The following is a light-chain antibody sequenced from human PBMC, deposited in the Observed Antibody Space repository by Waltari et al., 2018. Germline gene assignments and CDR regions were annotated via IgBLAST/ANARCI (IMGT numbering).Light chain of an antibody. CDR1: QSVSSN. CDR2: AAS. Sequence: EIVMTQSPATLSVSTGERVTLSCRASQSVSSNLAWYQQKPGQAPRVLIYAASTRATGIPARFGGSGSGTEFTLTISSLQSEDFAVYYCQQYNNWPPMYTFGQGTKLEIK. J-gene: IGKJ2*01. CDR3: QQYNNWPPMYT. V-gene: IGKV3-15*01.